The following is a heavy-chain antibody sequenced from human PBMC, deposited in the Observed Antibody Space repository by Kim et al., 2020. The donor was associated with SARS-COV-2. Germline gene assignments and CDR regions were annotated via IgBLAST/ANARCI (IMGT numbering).Heavy chain of an antibody. CDR1: GYTFTSYG. Sequence: ASVKVSCKASGYTFTSYGISWVRQAPGQGLEWMGWISAYNGNTNYAQKLQGRVTMTTDTSTSTAYMELRSLRSDDTAVYYCARVSPPLGGSYSHFDYWGQGTLVTVSS. V-gene: IGHV1-18*01. D-gene: IGHD1-26*01. J-gene: IGHJ4*02. CDR2: ISAYNGNT. CDR3: ARVSPPLGGSYSHFDY.